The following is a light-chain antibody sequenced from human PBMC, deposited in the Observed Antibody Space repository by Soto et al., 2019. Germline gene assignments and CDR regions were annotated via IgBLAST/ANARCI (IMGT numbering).Light chain of an antibody. CDR2: DAY. CDR1: DSINNC. CDR3: QQYNRAYT. V-gene: IGKV1-5*01. J-gene: IGKJ2*01. Sequence: DIQMTQCPSTLSAFVGDRVTITCRASDSINNCLAWYQQKPGKAPKLLIYDAYILESGVPSRFSGSGSGTEFTLTISSLQPDDFATYYCQQYNRAYTFGQGSKLEIK.